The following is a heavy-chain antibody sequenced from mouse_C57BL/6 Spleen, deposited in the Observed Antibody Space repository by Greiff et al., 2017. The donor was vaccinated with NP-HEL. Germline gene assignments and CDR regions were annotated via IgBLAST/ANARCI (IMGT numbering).Heavy chain of an antibody. CDR3: ARFTTVRYFDV. V-gene: IGHV1-64*01. Sequence: QVQLQQPGAELVKPGASVKLSCKASGYTFTSYWMHWVKQRPGQGLEWIGMIHPNSGSTNYNEKFKSKATLTVDKSSSTAYMQLSSLTSEDSAVYYCARFTTVRYFDVWGTGTTVTVSS. CDR1: GYTFTSYW. D-gene: IGHD1-1*01. CDR2: IHPNSGST. J-gene: IGHJ1*03.